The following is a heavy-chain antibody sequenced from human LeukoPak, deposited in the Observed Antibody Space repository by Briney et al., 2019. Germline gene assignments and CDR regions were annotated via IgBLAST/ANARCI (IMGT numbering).Heavy chain of an antibody. D-gene: IGHD6-13*01. CDR2: ISSGGSTI. CDR1: GFTFSDYY. CDR3: ARRAAAGRCSDY. J-gene: IGHJ4*02. V-gene: IGHV3-11*01. Sequence: PGGSLRLSCAVSGFTFSDYYMSWIRQAPGKGLEWVSYISSGGSTISHADSVKGRFTISRDNAENSLYLQMNSLRAEDTAVYYCARRAAAGRCSDYWGQGTLVTVSS.